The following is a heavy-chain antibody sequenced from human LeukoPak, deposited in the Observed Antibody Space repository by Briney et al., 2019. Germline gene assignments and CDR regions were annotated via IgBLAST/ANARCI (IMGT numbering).Heavy chain of an antibody. CDR3: ARRAGDYSHPYDY. CDR2: IYTTGNT. V-gene: IGHV3-53*01. Sequence: GGSLRLSCTVSGFTVSSNSMSWVRQAPGKGLEWVSFIYTTGNTHNSDSVKGRFTVSRDSSKNTLYLQMNSLRAEDTAVYYCARRAGDYSHPYDYWGQGTLVTVSS. CDR1: GFTVSSNS. J-gene: IGHJ4*02. D-gene: IGHD3-22*01.